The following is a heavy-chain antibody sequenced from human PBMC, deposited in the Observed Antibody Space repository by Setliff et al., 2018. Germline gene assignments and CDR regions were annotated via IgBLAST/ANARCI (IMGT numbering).Heavy chain of an antibody. D-gene: IGHD3-3*01. CDR1: GGSFSGYY. CDR3: AREVNDNFWSGYLYYYGMDV. V-gene: IGHV4-34*01. J-gene: IGHJ6*02. CDR2: INHSGST. Sequence: TLSLTCAVYGGSFSGYYWSWIRQPPGKGLEWIGEINHSGSTNYNPSLKSRVTISVDTSKNQFSLKLSSVTAADTAVYYCAREVNDNFWSGYLYYYGMDVWGQGTTVTVSS.